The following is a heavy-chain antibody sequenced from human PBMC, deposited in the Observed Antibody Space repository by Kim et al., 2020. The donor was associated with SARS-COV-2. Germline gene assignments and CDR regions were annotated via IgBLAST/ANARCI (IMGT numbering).Heavy chain of an antibody. CDR3: ASFVRADCSGGSCYSPDY. Sequence: GGSLRLSCAASGFTFSSYAMSWVRQAPGKGLEWVSVISGIDGSAYYADSVKGRFTMSRDNSKNTLYLQMNSLRAEDTAVYYCASFVRADCSGGSCYSPDYWGQGTLVTVSS. CDR1: GFTFSSYA. CDR2: ISGIDGSA. J-gene: IGHJ4*02. V-gene: IGHV3-23*01. D-gene: IGHD2-15*01.